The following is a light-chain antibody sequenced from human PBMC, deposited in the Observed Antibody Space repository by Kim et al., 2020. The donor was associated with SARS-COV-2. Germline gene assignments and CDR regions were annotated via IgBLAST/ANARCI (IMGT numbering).Light chain of an antibody. CDR3: QSRDSSGNHLV. J-gene: IGLJ3*02. Sequence: SSELTQDPAVSVALGQTVRITCQGDSLRNNYASWYQQKPGQAPVLVIYGKNNRPSGIPDRFSGSSSGNTASLTITGAQAEDEADYYCQSRDSSGNHLVFG. V-gene: IGLV3-19*01. CDR1: SLRNNY. CDR2: GKN.